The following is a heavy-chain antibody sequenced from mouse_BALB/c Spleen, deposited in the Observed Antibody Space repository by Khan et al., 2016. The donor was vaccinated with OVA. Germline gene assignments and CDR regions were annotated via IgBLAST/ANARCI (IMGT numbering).Heavy chain of an antibody. CDR3: ARRGYGNYWFAY. V-gene: IGHV14-1*02. J-gene: IGHJ3*01. D-gene: IGHD2-1*01. CDR1: GFNIKDYY. Sequence: VQLQQPGAELVRPGALVKLSCKASGFNIKDYYMNWVKQRPEQGLEWIGWIDPENGDTIYDPKFQGKASITADTSSNTAYLQLSSLTSEDTAVYDCARRGYGNYWFAYWGQGTLVTVSA. CDR2: IDPENGDT.